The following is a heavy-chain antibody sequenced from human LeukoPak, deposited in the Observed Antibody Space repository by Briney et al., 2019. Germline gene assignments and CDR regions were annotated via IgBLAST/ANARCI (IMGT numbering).Heavy chain of an antibody. Sequence: PGGSLRLSCAASGFTFSSYAMSWVRQAPGKGLEWVSAISGSGGSTYYADSVKGRYTISRDNSKNTLYLQMNSLRAEDTAVYYCAKPDGYSNYFDYWGQGTLVTVSS. J-gene: IGHJ4*02. V-gene: IGHV3-23*01. CDR2: ISGSGGST. CDR3: AKPDGYSNYFDY. CDR1: GFTFSSYA. D-gene: IGHD5-24*01.